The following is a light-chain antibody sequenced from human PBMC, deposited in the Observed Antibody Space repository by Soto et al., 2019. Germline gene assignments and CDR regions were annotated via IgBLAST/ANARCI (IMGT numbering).Light chain of an antibody. CDR3: QQSYTIPIT. Sequence: DIQMTQSPSSLSASVGDRVTITCRASQSISSYLNWYQQKPGKAPKNLIYAASSLQSGVPSRFSGRGFGTDFTLTISSLQPEDFATYYCQQSYTIPITFGQGTRLEI. CDR1: QSISSY. V-gene: IGKV1-39*01. CDR2: AAS. J-gene: IGKJ5*01.